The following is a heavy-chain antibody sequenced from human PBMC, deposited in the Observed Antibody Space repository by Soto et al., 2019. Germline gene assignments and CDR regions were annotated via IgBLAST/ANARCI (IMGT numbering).Heavy chain of an antibody. D-gene: IGHD2-2*01. J-gene: IGHJ6*02. V-gene: IGHV5-51*01. Sequence: GEPLKISCKGSGYSFTSYWIGWVRQMPGKGLEWMGIIYPGDSDTRYSPSFQGQVTISADKSISTAYLQWSSLKALDTAMYYCARHPKLSRKYCSSTSCYGPSPYYYGMDVWGQGTTVTVSS. CDR2: IYPGDSDT. CDR1: GYSFTSYW. CDR3: ARHPKLSRKYCSSTSCYGPSPYYYGMDV.